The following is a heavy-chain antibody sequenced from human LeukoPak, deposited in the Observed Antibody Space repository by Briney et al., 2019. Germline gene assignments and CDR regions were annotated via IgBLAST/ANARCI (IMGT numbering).Heavy chain of an antibody. J-gene: IGHJ4*02. CDR3: AKDTLSGSSWYYFDY. D-gene: IGHD6-13*01. V-gene: IGHV3-23*01. CDR1: GFTFSSQA. Sequence: PGGSLRLSCAASGFTFSSQAMSWVRQAPGKGLEWVSSISASGGSTYYADSVKGRFTISRGNSKNTVYLQMNSLRAEDTAVYYCAKDTLSGSSWYYFDYWGQGTLVTVSS. CDR2: ISASGGST.